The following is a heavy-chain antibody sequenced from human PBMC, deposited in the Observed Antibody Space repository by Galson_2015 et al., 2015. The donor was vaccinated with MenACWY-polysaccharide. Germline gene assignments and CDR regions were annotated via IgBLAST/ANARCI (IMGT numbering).Heavy chain of an antibody. CDR1: GFSFSTYW. Sequence: SLRLACAASGFSFSTYWMSWVRQAPGKGLEWVANINQPGRDKYYVDSVRGRFTISRDHAKNSVYLQMDSLRAEDTAVYYCARPSSGGSYYNDWGQGTLVTVSS. V-gene: IGHV3-7*01. J-gene: IGHJ4*02. CDR2: INQPGRDK. D-gene: IGHD2-15*01. CDR3: ARPSSGGSYYND.